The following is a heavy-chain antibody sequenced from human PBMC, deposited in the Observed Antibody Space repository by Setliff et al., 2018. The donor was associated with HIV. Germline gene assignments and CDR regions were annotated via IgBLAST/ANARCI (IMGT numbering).Heavy chain of an antibody. CDR1: GYSINNIHY. CDR2: IYDGGTT. CDR3: VRRDVSFLFGQFDS. J-gene: IGHJ4*02. D-gene: IGHD3-10*02. Sequence: SETLSLTCDVSGYSINNIHYWGWIRQPPGKGLECLGNIYDGGTTYHNPSLKGRGTISIDTSKAQFSLKLISVTAADTAVYYCVRRDVSFLFGQFDSWGQGILVTVTS. V-gene: IGHV4-38-2*01.